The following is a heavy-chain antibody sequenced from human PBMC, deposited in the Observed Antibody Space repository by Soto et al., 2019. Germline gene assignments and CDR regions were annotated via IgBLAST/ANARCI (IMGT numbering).Heavy chain of an antibody. D-gene: IGHD7-27*01. V-gene: IGHV3-33*06. CDR1: GFSFSTYG. Sequence: QVQLVESGGGVVQPGRSLRLSCAASGFSFSTYGMHWVRQAPGKGLEGVAVIWHDGSNKYYADSVKGRFTISRDNSKNTLYLEMNSLRAEDTAVYYCVKDGPNWGRDFDNWGQGTLVIVSS. CDR2: IWHDGSNK. J-gene: IGHJ4*02. CDR3: VKDGPNWGRDFDN.